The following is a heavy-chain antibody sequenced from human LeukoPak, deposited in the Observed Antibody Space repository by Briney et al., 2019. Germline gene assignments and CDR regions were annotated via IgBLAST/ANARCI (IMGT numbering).Heavy chain of an antibody. Sequence: SETLSLTCTVSGASISSGDYLWSWIRQPPGMGLEWIGNIYYSGSTNYNASLKSRVTISVDRSKNQFSLKLSSVTAADTAVYYCARGSITIFGVVMFDYWGQGTLVTVSS. V-gene: IGHV4-30-4*01. CDR2: IYYSGST. D-gene: IGHD3-3*01. CDR1: GASISSGDYL. CDR3: ARGSITIFGVVMFDY. J-gene: IGHJ4*02.